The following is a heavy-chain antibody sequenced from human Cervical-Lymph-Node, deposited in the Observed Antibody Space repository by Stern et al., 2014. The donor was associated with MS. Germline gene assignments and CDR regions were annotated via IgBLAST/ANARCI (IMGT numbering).Heavy chain of an antibody. V-gene: IGHV2-5*02. CDR1: GFSVATAGVG. CDR3: AHSRVKYCRGGTCYSSLFDY. CDR2: LYWDDDK. J-gene: IGHJ4*02. D-gene: IGHD2-15*01. Sequence: QVTLKESGPTLVKPTQTVTLTCTLSGFSVATAGVGVGWIRQPPGKALEWLALLYWDDDKLSSPSLKNRLTIIKDTSKNQVVLTMTNVDPVDTATYYCAHSRVKYCRGGTCYSSLFDYWGQGTLVTVSS.